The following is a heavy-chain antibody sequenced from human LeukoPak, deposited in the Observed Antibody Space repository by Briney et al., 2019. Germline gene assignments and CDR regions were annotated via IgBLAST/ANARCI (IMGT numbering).Heavy chain of an antibody. CDR2: IIPIFGTA. D-gene: IGHD3-10*01. CDR1: GGTFSSYA. V-gene: IGHV1-69*01. Sequence: SVKVSCKASGGTFSSYAISWVRQAPGQGLEWMGGIIPIFGTANYAQKFQGRVTITADESTSTAYMELSSLRPEDTAVYYCARGRALLWFGESRGNAFDIWGQGTMVTVSS. CDR3: ARGRALLWFGESRGNAFDI. J-gene: IGHJ3*02.